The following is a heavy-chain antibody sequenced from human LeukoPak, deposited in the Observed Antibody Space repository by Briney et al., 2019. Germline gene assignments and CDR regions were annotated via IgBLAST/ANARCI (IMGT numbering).Heavy chain of an antibody. Sequence: SETLSLTCTVSGGSISRYLWSWIRQPPGKGLEWIGFISNSGDTKYNPSLKSRVTISVDTSKNQFSLKLSSVTAADTAVYYCARQGIAVAGTDYWGQGTLVTVFS. D-gene: IGHD6-19*01. CDR3: ARQGIAVAGTDY. V-gene: IGHV4-59*12. CDR1: GGSISRYL. CDR2: ISNSGDT. J-gene: IGHJ4*02.